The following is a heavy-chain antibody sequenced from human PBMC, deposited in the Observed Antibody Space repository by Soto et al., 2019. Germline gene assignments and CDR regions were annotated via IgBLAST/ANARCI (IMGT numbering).Heavy chain of an antibody. J-gene: IGHJ4*02. Sequence: SETLSLTCTVSGGSISSSIYYWGWIRQPPGKGLERIGSIYYSGSTYYNPSLKSRVTISVDTSKNQFSLKLSSVTAADTAVYYCASTTSTRITIFGVVIGSGYFDYWGQGTLVTVSS. D-gene: IGHD3-3*01. CDR1: GGSISSSIYY. CDR3: ASTTSTRITIFGVVIGSGYFDY. V-gene: IGHV4-39*01. CDR2: IYYSGST.